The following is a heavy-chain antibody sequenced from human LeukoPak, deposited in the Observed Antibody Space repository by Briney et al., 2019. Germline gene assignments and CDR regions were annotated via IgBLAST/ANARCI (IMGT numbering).Heavy chain of an antibody. Sequence: ASVKVSCKASGYTFTNYGISWVRQAPGQGLEWMGWISAYNGNTNYAQKLQGRVTMTTDTSTSTAYMELRSLRSDDTAVYYCARDRDWLSHDAFDIWGQGTMVTVSS. J-gene: IGHJ3*02. CDR1: GYTFTNYG. D-gene: IGHD3/OR15-3a*01. CDR3: ARDRDWLSHDAFDI. V-gene: IGHV1-18*04. CDR2: ISAYNGNT.